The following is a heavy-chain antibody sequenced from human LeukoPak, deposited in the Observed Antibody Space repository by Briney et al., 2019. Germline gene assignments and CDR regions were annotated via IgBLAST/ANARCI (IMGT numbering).Heavy chain of an antibody. CDR1: GGTFSSYA. V-gene: IGHV1-2*02. D-gene: IGHD6-13*01. CDR2: INPNSGGT. J-gene: IGHJ6*03. CDR3: ARAPSSSWFNYYYYYMDV. Sequence: ASVKVSCKASGGTFSSYAISWVRQAPGQGLEWMGWINPNSGGTNYAQKFQGRVTMTRDTSISTAYMELSRLRSDDTAVYCCARAPSSSWFNYYYYYMDVWGKGTTVTVSS.